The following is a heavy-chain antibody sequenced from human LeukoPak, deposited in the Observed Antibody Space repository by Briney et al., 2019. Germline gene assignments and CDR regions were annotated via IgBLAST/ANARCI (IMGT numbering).Heavy chain of an antibody. Sequence: SQTLSLTCAVSGGSISSGGYSWSWIRQPPGKGLEWIGYIYHSGSTYYNPSLKSRVTISVDRSKNQSSLKLSSVTAADTAVYYCARDRRYFDYWGQGTLVTVSS. CDR1: GGSISSGGYS. CDR2: IYHSGST. V-gene: IGHV4-30-2*01. J-gene: IGHJ4*02. CDR3: ARDRRYFDY.